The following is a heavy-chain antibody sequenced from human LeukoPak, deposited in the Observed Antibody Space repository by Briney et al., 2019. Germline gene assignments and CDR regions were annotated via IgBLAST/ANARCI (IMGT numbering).Heavy chain of an antibody. CDR1: GYTFTSYY. Sequence: ASVKVSCKASGYTFTSYYMHWVRQAPGQGLEWMGLINPSGGSTSYAQKFQGRVTMTRDTSTSTVHMELSSLRSEDTAVYYCARDPIVGATTGYFDYWGQGTLVTVSS. CDR3: ARDPIVGATTGYFDY. D-gene: IGHD1-26*01. V-gene: IGHV1-46*01. J-gene: IGHJ4*02. CDR2: INPSGGST.